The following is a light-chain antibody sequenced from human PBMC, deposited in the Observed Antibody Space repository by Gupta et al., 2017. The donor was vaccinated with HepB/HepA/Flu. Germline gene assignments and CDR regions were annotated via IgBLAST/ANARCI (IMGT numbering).Light chain of an antibody. CDR3: QTWGTGIHV. J-gene: IGLJ2*01. CDR2: LNSDGSH. Sequence: QLVLTQSPSASASLGAPVKLTCTLSSGNTNYAIAWHQQQPEKGPRFLMKLNSDGSHNKADGIPDRFSGSSSGAERYLTISRLQAEDEADYYCQTWGTGIHVFGGGTKLTVL. CDR1: SGNTNYA. V-gene: IGLV4-69*01.